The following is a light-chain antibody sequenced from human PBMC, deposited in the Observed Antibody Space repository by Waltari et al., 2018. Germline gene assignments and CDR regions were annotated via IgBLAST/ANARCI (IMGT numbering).Light chain of an antibody. CDR3: QQYATSPRT. CDR2: GAS. V-gene: IGKV3-20*01. CDR1: QSVISNS. J-gene: IGKJ4*01. Sequence: EIVLVQSPDTLSLSPGDRATLSCRASQSVISNSLAWYQQRPGQAPRLLIYGASNRATGIPDMFSGSGSGTDFSLTISGLEPEYFAFFYCQQYATSPRTFGGGTRVDIK.